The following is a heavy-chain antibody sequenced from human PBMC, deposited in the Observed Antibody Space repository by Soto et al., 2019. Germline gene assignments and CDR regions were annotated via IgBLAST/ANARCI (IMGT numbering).Heavy chain of an antibody. CDR3: SSTSRASCSGATCYDY. CDR2: IRSKANNYAT. D-gene: IGHD2-15*01. V-gene: IGHV3-73*01. J-gene: IGHJ4*02. CDR1: GFTLSGSA. Sequence: PVGSLRLSCAASGFTLSGSAVHWVRQAPGKGLEWVGRIRSKANNYATTYGAPVKGRFTISRDDSKNTAYLQMNSLITEDTAVYFCSSTSRASCSGATCYDYWGQGTLVTVSS.